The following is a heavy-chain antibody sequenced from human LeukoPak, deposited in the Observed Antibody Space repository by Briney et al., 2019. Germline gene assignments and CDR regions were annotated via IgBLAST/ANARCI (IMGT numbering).Heavy chain of an antibody. Sequence: GRSLRLSCAASGFTFSSYAMHWVRQASGKGLEWVAVISYDGSNKYYADSVKGRFTISRGNSKNTLYLQMNSLRAEDTAVYYCAREASSSSTSWDYFDYWGQGTLVTVSS. CDR3: AREASSSSTSWDYFDY. J-gene: IGHJ4*02. CDR1: GFTFSSYA. V-gene: IGHV3-30*01. D-gene: IGHD2-2*01. CDR2: ISYDGSNK.